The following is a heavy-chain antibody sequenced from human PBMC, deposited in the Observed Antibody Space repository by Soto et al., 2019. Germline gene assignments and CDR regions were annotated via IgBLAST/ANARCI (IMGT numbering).Heavy chain of an antibody. D-gene: IGHD3-10*02. CDR2: IRSRIYGGTT. CDR1: GFTFRDYA. CDR3: TRDPPYVDHAPHSQYGMDV. Sequence: PGGSLRLSCTSPGFTFRDYAMSWFRQAPGKGPEWVGFIRSRIYGGTTEYAASVKGRFIISRDDSQRIAYLQMNSLKTEDTAVYYCTRDPPYVDHAPHSQYGMDVYGLGTSVPVS. J-gene: IGHJ6*02. V-gene: IGHV3-49*03.